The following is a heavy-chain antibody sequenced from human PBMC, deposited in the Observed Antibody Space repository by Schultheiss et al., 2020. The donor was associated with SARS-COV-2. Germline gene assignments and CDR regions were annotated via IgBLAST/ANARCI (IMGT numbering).Heavy chain of an antibody. CDR1: GGSFSGYY. CDR2: IYYSGST. V-gene: IGHV4-34*09. CDR3: ARGSGYNRFDP. J-gene: IGHJ5*02. D-gene: IGHD6-13*01. Sequence: SETLSLTCAVYGGSFSGYYWSWIRQPPGKGLEWIGYIYYSGSTYYNPSLKSRVTISVDTSKNQFSLKLSSVTAADTAVYYCARGSGYNRFDPWGQGTLVTVSS.